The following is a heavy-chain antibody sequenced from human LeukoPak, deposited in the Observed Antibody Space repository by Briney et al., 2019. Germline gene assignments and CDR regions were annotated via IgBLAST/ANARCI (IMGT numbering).Heavy chain of an antibody. Sequence: SQTLSLTCAISGDSVSTNSAAWNWIRQSPSRGLEWLGRTYYRSKWYNDYAESVKSRIIINPDTSKNQFSLQLNSVSPEDTAVYYCARDGEMATTFINYYYYGMDVWGQGTTVTVSS. CDR2: TYYRSKWYN. J-gene: IGHJ6*02. V-gene: IGHV6-1*01. CDR3: ARDGEMATTFINYYYYGMDV. CDR1: GDSVSTNSAA. D-gene: IGHD1-1*01.